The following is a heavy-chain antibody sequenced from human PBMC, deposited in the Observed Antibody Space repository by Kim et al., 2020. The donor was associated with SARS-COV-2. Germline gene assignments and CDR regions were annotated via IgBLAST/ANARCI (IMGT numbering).Heavy chain of an antibody. CDR3: ARDLPIPAAGLYAFDI. CDR2: ISSSGTYT. D-gene: IGHD6-13*01. Sequence: GGSLRLSCAGSGFTFGGYTMDWVRQAPGKGLEWVSSISSSGTYTHYADSVKGRFTISRDNAKNSLYLQMNSLRGEDTAVYFCARDLPIPAAGLYAFDIWGQGTMVTVSS. CDR1: GFTFGGYT. V-gene: IGHV3-21*01. J-gene: IGHJ3*02.